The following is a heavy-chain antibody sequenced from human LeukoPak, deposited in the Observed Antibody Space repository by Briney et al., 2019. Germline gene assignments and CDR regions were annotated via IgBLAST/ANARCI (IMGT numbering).Heavy chain of an antibody. Sequence: ASVKVSCKASGYTFTSYGISWVRQAPGQGLEWMEWISAYNGNTNYAQKLQGRVTMTTDTSTSTAYMELRSLRSDDTAVYYCARYRLRWNRSSFEYYFDYWGQGTLVTVSS. D-gene: IGHD1/OR15-1a*01. CDR1: GYTFTSYG. V-gene: IGHV1-18*01. CDR2: ISAYNGNT. CDR3: ARYRLRWNRSSFEYYFDY. J-gene: IGHJ4*02.